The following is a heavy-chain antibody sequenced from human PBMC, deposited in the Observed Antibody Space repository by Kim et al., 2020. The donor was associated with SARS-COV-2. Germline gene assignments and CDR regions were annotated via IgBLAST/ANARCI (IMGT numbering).Heavy chain of an antibody. Sequence: TRYSPSFQGHVTISADTSISTAYLQWSSLKASDTAMYYCARRAPGLLHDYWVQGTLVTVSS. J-gene: IGHJ4*02. CDR3: ARRAPGLLHDY. D-gene: IGHD3-22*01. V-gene: IGHV5-51*01. CDR2: T.